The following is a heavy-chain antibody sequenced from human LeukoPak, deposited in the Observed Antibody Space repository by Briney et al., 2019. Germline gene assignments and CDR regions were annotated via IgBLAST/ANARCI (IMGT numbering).Heavy chain of an antibody. Sequence: GGSLRLSCAASGFTFSSYAMSWVRQAPGKGLEWVSAISGSGGSTYYADSVKGRFTISRDNSKNTLYLQMNSLRAEDTAVYYCARPQGGGQSSSFDYWGQGTLVTVSS. CDR1: GFTFSSYA. J-gene: IGHJ4*02. CDR3: ARPQGGGQSSSFDY. V-gene: IGHV3-23*01. CDR2: ISGSGGST. D-gene: IGHD2-15*01.